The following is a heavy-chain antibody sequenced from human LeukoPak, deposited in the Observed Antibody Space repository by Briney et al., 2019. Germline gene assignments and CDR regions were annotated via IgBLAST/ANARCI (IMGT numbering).Heavy chain of an antibody. J-gene: IGHJ2*01. Sequence: PGGSLRLSCAASGFTFSSYSMNWVRQAPGKGLEWVSYISSSSSTIYYADSVKGRFTISKENAKNSLYLQMNSLRAEYTAVYYWTKVRAYGGSGNPYWHFDLWGRGTLVTVSS. D-gene: IGHD3-10*01. CDR1: GFTFSSYS. CDR2: ISSSSSTI. V-gene: IGHV3-48*01. CDR3: TKVRAYGGSGNPYWHFDL.